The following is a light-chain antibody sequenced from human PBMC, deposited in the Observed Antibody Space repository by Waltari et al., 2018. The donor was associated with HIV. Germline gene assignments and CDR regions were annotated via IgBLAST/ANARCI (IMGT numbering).Light chain of an antibody. CDR2: RDI. Sequence: SVELTQPSSVSVSPGQTATISCPGDVLAEKFGRWFQQKPGQAPLLLIYRDIERPSGIPDRFAASHSVTTFTLTNIEAQTDDEAAYYCYSEPGNGRVFGGGTQLTVL. V-gene: IGLV3-27*01. CDR3: YSEPGNGRV. CDR1: VLAEKF. J-gene: IGLJ3*02.